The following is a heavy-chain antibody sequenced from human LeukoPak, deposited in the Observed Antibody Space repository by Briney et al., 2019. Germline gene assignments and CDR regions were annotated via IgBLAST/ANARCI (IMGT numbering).Heavy chain of an antibody. CDR3: ARGDCSSTICYSPMDG. J-gene: IGHJ6*03. CDR1: GYTFTSYG. V-gene: IGHV1-18*01. Sequence: ASVKVSCKASGYTFTSYGISWVRQAPGQGLEWMGWISAYNGNTNYAQKLQGRVTMTTDTSTSTAYIELRSLRSDDTAVYYCARGDCSSTICYSPMDGWGKGTTVVVSS. D-gene: IGHD2-2*01. CDR2: ISAYNGNT.